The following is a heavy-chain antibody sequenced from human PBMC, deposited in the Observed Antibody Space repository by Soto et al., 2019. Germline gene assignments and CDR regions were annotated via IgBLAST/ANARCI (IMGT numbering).Heavy chain of an antibody. D-gene: IGHD2-8*02. CDR3: ARDKITGLFDY. J-gene: IGHJ4*02. CDR1: ANRTCY. Sequence: SVPLSLTRTVDANRTCYGNWIRQPPGKGLEWIGDINHSGSTYYNPSLKSRVTISVDTSKNQFSLKLTSVTAADTAVYYCARDKITGLFDYWGQGTLVTVSS. V-gene: IGHV4-34*01. CDR2: INHSGST.